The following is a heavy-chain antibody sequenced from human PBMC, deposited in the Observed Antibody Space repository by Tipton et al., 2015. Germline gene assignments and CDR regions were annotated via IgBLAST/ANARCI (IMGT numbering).Heavy chain of an antibody. J-gene: IGHJ4*02. CDR2: IYHSGST. D-gene: IGHD3-22*01. Sequence: TLSLTCTVSGDSISSGDYYWSWIRQPPGKGLEWIGEIYHSGSTNYNPSLKSRVTISVDKSKNKFALKLTSVTAADTAVYYCAREVWYNDSTGYDYWGQGTLVTVSS. CDR1: GDSISSGDYY. CDR3: AREVWYNDSTGYDY. V-gene: IGHV4-30-4*01.